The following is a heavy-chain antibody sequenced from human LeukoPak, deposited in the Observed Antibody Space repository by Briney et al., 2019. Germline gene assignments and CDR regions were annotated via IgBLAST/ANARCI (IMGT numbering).Heavy chain of an antibody. V-gene: IGHV3-23*01. J-gene: IGHJ5*02. CDR1: GGSISSGGYY. D-gene: IGHD2-2*01. Sequence: ETLSLTCTVSGGSISSGGYYWSWVRQAPGKGLEWVSAISGSGGSTYYADSVKGRFTISRDNSKNTLYLQMNSLRAEDTAVYYCAKVVVWYCSSTSCNWFDPWGQGTLVTVSS. CDR2: ISGSGGST. CDR3: AKVVVWYCSSTSCNWFDP.